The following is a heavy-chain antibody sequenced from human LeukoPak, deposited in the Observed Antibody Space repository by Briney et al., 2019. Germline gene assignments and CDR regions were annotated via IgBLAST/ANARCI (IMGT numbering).Heavy chain of an antibody. D-gene: IGHD1-14*01. CDR1: GFTFSSYA. CDR2: ISGSGGST. J-gene: IGHJ6*03. Sequence: PGGSLRLSCAASGFTFSSYAMSWVRQAPGKGLEWVSAISGSGGSTYYADSVKGRFTISRDNSKNTLYLQMNSLRAEDTAVYYCAEDPASKPYYYYYMDVWGKGTTVTVSS. CDR3: AEDPASKPYYYYYMDV. V-gene: IGHV3-23*01.